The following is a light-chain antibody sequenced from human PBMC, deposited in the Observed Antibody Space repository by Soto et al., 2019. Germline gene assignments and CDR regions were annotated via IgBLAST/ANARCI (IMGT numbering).Light chain of an antibody. V-gene: IGKV3-20*01. CDR1: QSVNGDY. CDR2: AKS. Sequence: ETVLTQSPGTPSLSPGERATLSCRASQSVNGDYLAWYRQKPGQAPSLLMYAKSTRATGIPDRFYGSGSGTDFTLTISRLEPEDFAVYYCQQYGSSPWTFGQGTKVDIK. CDR3: QQYGSSPWT. J-gene: IGKJ1*01.